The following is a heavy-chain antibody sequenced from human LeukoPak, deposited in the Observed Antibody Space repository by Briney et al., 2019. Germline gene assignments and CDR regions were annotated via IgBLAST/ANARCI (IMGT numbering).Heavy chain of an antibody. D-gene: IGHD2-15*01. V-gene: IGHV1-2*02. CDR2: INPNSDGT. CDR1: GYTFTGYY. J-gene: IGHJ4*02. Sequence: ASVKVSCKASGYTFTGYYMHWVRQAPGQGLEWMGWINPNSDGTNYAQKYHGRVTMTRDTSISTAYMELSRLRSDDTAVYYCARGSYCSGGSCYSKAASYGFLIHDYWGQGTLVTVSS. CDR3: ARGSYCSGGSCYSKAASYGFLIHDY.